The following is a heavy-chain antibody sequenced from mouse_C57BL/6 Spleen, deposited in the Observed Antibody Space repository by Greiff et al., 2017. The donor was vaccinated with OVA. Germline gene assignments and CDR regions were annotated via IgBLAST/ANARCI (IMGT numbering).Heavy chain of an antibody. Sequence: QVQLQQSGAELVKPGASVKISCKASGYAFSSYWMNWVKQRPGKGLEWIGQIYPGDGDTNYNGKFKGKATLTADKSSSTAYMQLSSLTSEDSAVYFCARWGDGTRYWYFDVWGTGTTVTVSS. CDR3: ARWGDGTRYWYFDV. D-gene: IGHD4-1*01. CDR1: GYAFSSYW. J-gene: IGHJ1*03. CDR2: IYPGDGDT. V-gene: IGHV1-80*01.